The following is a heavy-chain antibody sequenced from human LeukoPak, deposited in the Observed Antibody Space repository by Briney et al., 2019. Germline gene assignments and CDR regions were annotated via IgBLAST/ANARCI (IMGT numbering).Heavy chain of an antibody. CDR3: AREDYYFDSGGYSGYYFDY. Sequence: GGSLRLSCAASGFSFKTYDMNWVRQGPGKGLEWVSYISGSGTTIYYADSVKGRFTISRDRGKSSLYLQMNSLRGDERAVYYCAREDYYFDSGGYSGYYFDYWGQGALVTVSS. D-gene: IGHD3-22*01. J-gene: IGHJ4*02. CDR1: GFSFKTYD. CDR2: ISGSGTTI. V-gene: IGHV3-48*03.